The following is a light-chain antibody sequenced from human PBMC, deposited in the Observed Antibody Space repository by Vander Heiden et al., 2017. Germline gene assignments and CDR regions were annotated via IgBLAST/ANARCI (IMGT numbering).Light chain of an antibody. CDR3: QQYNNWPPYT. CDR2: GAS. J-gene: IGKJ2*01. V-gene: IGKV3-15*01. Sequence: EIVMTQSPANLSVSPGERATLPCRASQSVSSNLAWYQQQPGQAPRRLIYGASTRATGIPARFSGSGSGTEFTLTISSLQSEDFAVYYCQQYNNWPPYTFGQGTKLEIK. CDR1: QSVSSN.